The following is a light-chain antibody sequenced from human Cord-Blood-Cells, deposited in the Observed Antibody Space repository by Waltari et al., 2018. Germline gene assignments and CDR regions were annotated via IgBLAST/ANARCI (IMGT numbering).Light chain of an antibody. CDR1: QSISSY. V-gene: IGKV1-39*01. CDR3: QQSYSTLL. Sequence: DIQMTQSPSSLSASVGDRVTITCRASQSISSYLNWYQQKPGKAPKLPIYAASSLQSGVPSRFSGSGSGTDFTLTISSLQPEDFATYYCQQSYSTLLFGQGTKLEIK. CDR2: AAS. J-gene: IGKJ2*01.